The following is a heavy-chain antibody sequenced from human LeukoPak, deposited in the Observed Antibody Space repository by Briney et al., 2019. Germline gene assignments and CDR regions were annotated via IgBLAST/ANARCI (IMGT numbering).Heavy chain of an antibody. D-gene: IGHD2-2*01. CDR3: ARHDSIVVVSTARAFDY. Sequence: PSQTLSLTCTVSGGSISSVGYYWSWIRQHPGKGLEWFGYIYYSGSTYYNPSLKSRVTISVDTSKNQFSLKLSSVTAADTAVYYCARHDSIVVVSTARAFDYWGQGRLVTVSS. CDR2: IYYSGST. CDR1: GGSISSVGYY. J-gene: IGHJ4*02. V-gene: IGHV4-31*03.